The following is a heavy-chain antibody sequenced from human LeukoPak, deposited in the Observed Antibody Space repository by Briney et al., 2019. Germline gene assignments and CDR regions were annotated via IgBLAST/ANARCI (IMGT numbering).Heavy chain of an antibody. D-gene: IGHD7-27*01. Sequence: PSETLSLTCTVSGGSISSYYWSWIRQPAGKGLEWIGRIYSTGSTNYNPALKSRVTISVDTSKRQFSLKLRSVTAADTAVYYCARDNWGSLDYWGQGILVTVSS. J-gene: IGHJ4*02. CDR2: IYSTGST. V-gene: IGHV4-4*07. CDR1: GGSISSYY. CDR3: ARDNWGSLDY.